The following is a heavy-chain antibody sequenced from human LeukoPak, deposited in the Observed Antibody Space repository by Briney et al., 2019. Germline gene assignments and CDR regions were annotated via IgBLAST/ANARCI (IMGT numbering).Heavy chain of an antibody. D-gene: IGHD6-19*01. CDR1: GFIFSNSW. CDR2: IKHDGGEK. Sequence: GGSLRLSCVASGFIFSNSWMSWVRQAPGKGLEGVANIKHDGGEKYYVDSVKGRFTISRDNAKNSLDLQMNNLRVEDTAVYYCATSQTTSGRYGNAFDIWGQGTTVTV. V-gene: IGHV3-7*01. J-gene: IGHJ3*02. CDR3: ATSQTTSGRYGNAFDI.